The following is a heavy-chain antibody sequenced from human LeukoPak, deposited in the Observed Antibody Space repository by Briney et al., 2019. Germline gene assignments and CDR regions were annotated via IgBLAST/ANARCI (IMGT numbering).Heavy chain of an antibody. D-gene: IGHD6-19*01. CDR3: ARDVGEEQWLVLGAFDI. V-gene: IGHV3-30-3*01. CDR1: GFTFSSYA. Sequence: GRSLRLSCAASGFTFSSYAMHWVRQAPGKGLEWVAVISYDGSNKYYADSVKGRFTISRDNSKNTLYLQMNSLRAEDTAVYYCARDVGEEQWLVLGAFDIWGQGTMVTVSS. J-gene: IGHJ3*02. CDR2: ISYDGSNK.